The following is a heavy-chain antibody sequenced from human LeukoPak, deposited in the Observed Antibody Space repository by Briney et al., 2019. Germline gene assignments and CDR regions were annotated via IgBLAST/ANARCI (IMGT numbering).Heavy chain of an antibody. CDR1: GFTFSSYA. J-gene: IGHJ4*02. Sequence: GGSLRLSCAASGFTFSSYAMHWVRQAPGKGLEYVSAISSNGGSTYYANSVKGRFTISRDNSKNTLYLQMGSLRAEDMAVYYCARGHLGYCSGGSYSAGEPFDYWGQGTLVTVSS. V-gene: IGHV3-64*01. D-gene: IGHD2-15*01. CDR3: ARGHLGYCSGGSYSAGEPFDY. CDR2: ISSNGGST.